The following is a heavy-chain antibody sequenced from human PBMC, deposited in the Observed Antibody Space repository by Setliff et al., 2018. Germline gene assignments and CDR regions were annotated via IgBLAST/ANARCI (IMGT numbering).Heavy chain of an antibody. D-gene: IGHD2-21*02. CDR1: GYTFRSYA. V-gene: IGHV1-2*02. CDR2: INGNSGVT. J-gene: IGHJ5*02. CDR3: AQTKGFVDGYLDP. Sequence: ASVKVSCKASGYTFRSYAMNWVRQAPGQGLEWMGWINGNSGVTKYAQKFQGRVTMTSETSISIVYMDLTRLTSDDTAVYYCAQTKGFVDGYLDPWGQGTLVTVSS.